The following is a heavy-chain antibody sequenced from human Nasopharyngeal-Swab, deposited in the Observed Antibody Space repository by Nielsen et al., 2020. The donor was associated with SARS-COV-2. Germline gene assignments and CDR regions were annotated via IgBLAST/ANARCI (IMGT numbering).Heavy chain of an antibody. V-gene: IGHV4-61*02. CDR3: AREGGDYYDSNWYFDL. Sequence: SETLSLTCTVSGGSISSGSYYWSWIRQPAGKGLEWIGRIYTSGSTNYNPSLKSRVTISVDTSKNQFSLKLSSVTAADTAVYYCAREGGDYYDSNWYFDLWGRCTLVTVSS. D-gene: IGHD3-22*01. CDR1: GGSISSGSYY. CDR2: IYTSGST. J-gene: IGHJ2*01.